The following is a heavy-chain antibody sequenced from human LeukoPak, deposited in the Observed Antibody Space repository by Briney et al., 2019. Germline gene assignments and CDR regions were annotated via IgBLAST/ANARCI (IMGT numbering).Heavy chain of an antibody. D-gene: IGHD2-15*01. CDR3: ARVSHCSGGSCYFDY. J-gene: IGHJ4*02. Sequence: SETLSLTCSVYGGSFSGYYWSWIRQPPGKGLEWIGEINHSGSTNYNPSLKSRVTISVDTSKNQFSLKLSSVTAADTAVYYCARVSHCSGGSCYFDYWGQGTLVTVSS. V-gene: IGHV4-34*01. CDR2: INHSGST. CDR1: GGSFSGYY.